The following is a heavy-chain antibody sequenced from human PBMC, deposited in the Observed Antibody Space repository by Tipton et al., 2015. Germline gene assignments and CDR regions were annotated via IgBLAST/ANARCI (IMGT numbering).Heavy chain of an antibody. D-gene: IGHD4-17*01. CDR3: ARDDGDYVLGEFDY. CDR1: GFTFSSYS. Sequence: SLRLSCAASGFTFSSYSMNWVRQAPGKGLEWVSYISTSGSTIYYADSVKGRCTISRDNAKNSLYLQMNSLRDDDTAVYYCARDDGDYVLGEFDYWGQGTLVAVSS. CDR2: ISTSGSTI. J-gene: IGHJ4*02. V-gene: IGHV3-48*02.